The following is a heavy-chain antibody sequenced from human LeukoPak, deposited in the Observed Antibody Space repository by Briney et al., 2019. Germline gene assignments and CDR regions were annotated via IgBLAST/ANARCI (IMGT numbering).Heavy chain of an antibody. CDR1: GASITSSNYS. CDR2: ISFTEST. J-gene: IGHJ4*02. CDR3: ASISIWETNRSAFDF. V-gene: IGHV4-39*01. D-gene: IGHD3-16*02. Sequence: PSETLSLTCTVSGASITSSNYSWAWIRQPPGKGLEWIGSISFTESTYYNPSLKTRVTISVDTSNNQFSLNLRSVIAADTSIYYCASISIWETNRSAFDFWGQGTLVTVSS.